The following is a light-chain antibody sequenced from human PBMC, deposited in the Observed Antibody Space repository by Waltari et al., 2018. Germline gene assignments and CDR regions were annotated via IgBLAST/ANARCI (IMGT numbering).Light chain of an antibody. V-gene: IGKV1-5*03. J-gene: IGKJ4*01. CDR2: KAS. CDR3: QLYDDYPPT. CDR1: QSISHW. Sequence: DIQMTQSPSTLSASVGDRVTSTCRASQSISHWLSWYQQKPGKAPKRLISKASSLEKEVPSRFRGSGSGTEFTLTITNLQPDDFATFYCQLYDDYPPTFGGGTKVEIK.